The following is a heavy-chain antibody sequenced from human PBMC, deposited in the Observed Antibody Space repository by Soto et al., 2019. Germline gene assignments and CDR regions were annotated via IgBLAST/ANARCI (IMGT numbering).Heavy chain of an antibody. Sequence: PGGSLRLSCATSGFTFSSYDMHWVRQATGKGLEWVSAIGTAGDTYYPGSVKGRFTISRENAKNSLYLQMNSLRAGDTAVYYCARGAPGYSYGPYFDYWGQGTLVTVSS. CDR2: IGTAGDT. CDR1: GFTFSSYD. D-gene: IGHD5-18*01. V-gene: IGHV3-13*01. J-gene: IGHJ4*02. CDR3: ARGAPGYSYGPYFDY.